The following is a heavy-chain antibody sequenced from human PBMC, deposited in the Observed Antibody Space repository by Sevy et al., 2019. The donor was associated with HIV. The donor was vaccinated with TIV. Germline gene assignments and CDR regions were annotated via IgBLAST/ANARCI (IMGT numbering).Heavy chain of an antibody. Sequence: GGSLRLSCAASGFTFSSYDMHWVRQAPGKGLEWVAIILHDGSYREYVDSVRGRFTMSRDKSKNTKYLQMNGLSIEDTAVYYCAKNRLPGGSYFSRHGLDVWGRGTTVTVSS. CDR3: AKNRLPGGSYFSRHGLDV. V-gene: IGHV3-30*18. D-gene: IGHD3-10*01. CDR1: GFTFSSYD. J-gene: IGHJ6*02. CDR2: ILHDGSYR.